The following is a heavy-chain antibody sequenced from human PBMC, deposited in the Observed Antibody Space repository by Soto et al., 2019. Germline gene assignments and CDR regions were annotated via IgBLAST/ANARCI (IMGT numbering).Heavy chain of an antibody. CDR1: GFTFSSYA. V-gene: IGHV3-23*01. D-gene: IGHD1-1*01. Sequence: LRLSCAASGFTFSSYAMSWVRQAPGKGLEWVSAISGSGGSTYYADSVKGRFTISRDNSKNTLYLQVNSLRAEDTAVYYRAKAVWSGNYYGMDVWGQGTTVTVSS. J-gene: IGHJ6*02. CDR3: AKAVWSGNYYGMDV. CDR2: ISGSGGST.